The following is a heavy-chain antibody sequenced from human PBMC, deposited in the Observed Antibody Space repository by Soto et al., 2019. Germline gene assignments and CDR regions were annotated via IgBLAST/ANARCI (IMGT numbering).Heavy chain of an antibody. D-gene: IGHD3-10*01. J-gene: IGHJ5*02. CDR3: ARDITHSYGSGRGWFDP. Sequence: PSETLSLTCTVSGGSISSGDYYWSWIRQPPGKGLEWIGYIYYSGSTYYNPSLKSRVTISVDTSKNQFSLKLSSVTAADTAVYYCARDITHSYGSGRGWFDPWGQGTLVTVSS. CDR1: GGSISSGDYY. CDR2: IYYSGST. V-gene: IGHV4-30-4*01.